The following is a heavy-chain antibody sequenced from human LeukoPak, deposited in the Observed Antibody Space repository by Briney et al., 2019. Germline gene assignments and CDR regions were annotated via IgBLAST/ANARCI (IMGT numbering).Heavy chain of an antibody. CDR1: GFTLSSYA. J-gene: IGHJ4*02. Sequence: GGSLRLSCAASGFTLSSYAMSWVRQAPGKGLEWVSAISGSGGSTYYAYSVKGRFTISRDNSKNTLYLQMNSLRAEDTAVYYCAKDGSLVVVPAARGYFDYWGQGTLVTVSS. CDR2: ISGSGGST. V-gene: IGHV3-23*01. D-gene: IGHD2-2*01. CDR3: AKDGSLVVVPAARGYFDY.